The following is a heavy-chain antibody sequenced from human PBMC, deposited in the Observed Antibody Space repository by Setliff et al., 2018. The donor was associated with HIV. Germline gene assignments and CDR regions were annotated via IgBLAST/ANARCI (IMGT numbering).Heavy chain of an antibody. CDR1: GYTFTTYY. CDR2: INPGGGTT. Sequence: AASVKVSCKASGYTFTTYYMHWVRQAPRQGLEWMGIINPGGGTTIYTQKFQGRVTISADKSTSTAYMELSSLRYEDTAVYYCATKPRPSYYYYYYMDVWGKGTTVTVSS. V-gene: IGHV1-46*01. J-gene: IGHJ6*03. CDR3: ATKPRPSYYYYYYMDV. D-gene: IGHD6-6*01.